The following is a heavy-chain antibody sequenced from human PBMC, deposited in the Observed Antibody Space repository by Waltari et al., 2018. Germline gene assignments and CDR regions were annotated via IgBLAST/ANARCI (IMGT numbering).Heavy chain of an antibody. CDR2: IKRKMDVATT. V-gene: IGHV3-15*01. Sequence: EVKMVESGGGSMKPGDSLRLSRVASGFGFKAAWLTWVRQAPGKGLEVVGRIKRKMDVATTEFVASVRGRFSISRDHSQNMVFLQMNSLRTEDTALYYCTTLDALWGGWGHGTLVTVSS. J-gene: IGHJ4*01. CDR1: GFGFKAAW. CDR3: TTLDALWGG. D-gene: IGHD7-27*01.